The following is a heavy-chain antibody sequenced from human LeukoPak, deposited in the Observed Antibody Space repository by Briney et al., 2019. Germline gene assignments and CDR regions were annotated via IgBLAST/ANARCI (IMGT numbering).Heavy chain of an antibody. CDR3: AKDMHSSGWYGIDY. J-gene: IGHJ4*02. Sequence: GGSLRLSCAAPGFTFDDYAMHWVRQAPGKGLEWVSGISWNSGSIGYADSVKGRFTISRDNAKNSLYLQMNSLRAEDMALYYCAKDMHSSGWYGIDYWGQGTLVTVSS. CDR1: GFTFDDYA. CDR2: ISWNSGSI. V-gene: IGHV3-9*03. D-gene: IGHD6-19*01.